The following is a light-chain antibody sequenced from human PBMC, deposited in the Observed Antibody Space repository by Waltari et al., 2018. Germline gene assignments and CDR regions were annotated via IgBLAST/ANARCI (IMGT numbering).Light chain of an antibody. CDR3: QVWDSGSDHVV. CDR1: KIGVKR. V-gene: IGLV3-21*02. Sequence: SYVLTQPPSVSVAPGQTAKITCGGDKIGVKRVQWYQLRPGQAPVLVVYDDTNRPSGIPERFSGSNSGNTATLTINRVEAGDEADYSCQVWDSGSDHVVFGGGTKLTVL. J-gene: IGLJ2*01. CDR2: DDT.